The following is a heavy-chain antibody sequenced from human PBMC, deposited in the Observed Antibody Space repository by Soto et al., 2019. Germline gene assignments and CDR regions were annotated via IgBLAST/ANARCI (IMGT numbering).Heavy chain of an antibody. CDR2: IVVGSGNT. CDR3: AAPSTGTTGTRYDYYGMDV. V-gene: IGHV1-58*01. CDR1: GFTLTNSA. J-gene: IGHJ6*02. Sequence: QMQLVQSGPEVKKPGTSVKVSCKASGFTLTNSAVQWVRQARGQRLEWIGWIVVGSGNTKYVQKFQERVTITRDMSTSTAYMELSSLRSEDTAVYYCAAPSTGTTGTRYDYYGMDVWGQGTTVTVSS. D-gene: IGHD1-1*01.